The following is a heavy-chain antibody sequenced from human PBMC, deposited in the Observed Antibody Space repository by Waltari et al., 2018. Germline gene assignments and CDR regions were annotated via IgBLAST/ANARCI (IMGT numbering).Heavy chain of an antibody. D-gene: IGHD2-15*01. CDR2: IIPIFGTA. CDR1: GGTFSSYA. V-gene: IGHV1-69*05. Sequence: QVQLVESGAEVKERGSSVTVSCMASGGTFSSYARSGVRWAPGQGLEWMGGIIPIFGTANYAQTFQGRVAITTDESTSTAYMELSSLRSEDTAVYYCARAVVAATVFAFDIWGQGTMVTVSS. J-gene: IGHJ3*02. CDR3: ARAVVAATVFAFDI.